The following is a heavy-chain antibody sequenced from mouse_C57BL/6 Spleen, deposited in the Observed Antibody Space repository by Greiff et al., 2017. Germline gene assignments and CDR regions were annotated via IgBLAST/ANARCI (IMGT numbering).Heavy chain of an antibody. J-gene: IGHJ4*01. CDR3: ARSSYGAMDY. D-gene: IGHD1-1*01. Sequence: EVQGVESGGGLVQPGGSLSLSCAASGFTFTAYYMSWVRQPPGKALEWFGFIRNKANGYTTKYSESVKGRFTISRDNSQSILYLHMNALRAEDSATYYCARSSYGAMDYWGQGTSVTVSS. CDR1: GFTFTAYY. CDR2: IRNKANGYTT. V-gene: IGHV7-3*01.